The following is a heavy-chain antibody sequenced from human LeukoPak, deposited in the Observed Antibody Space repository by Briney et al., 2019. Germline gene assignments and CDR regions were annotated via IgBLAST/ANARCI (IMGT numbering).Heavy chain of an antibody. J-gene: IGHJ5*02. D-gene: IGHD4-17*01. CDR1: GFTFSSYA. V-gene: IGHV3-23*01. CDR3: ARDRSFGDYNNWFDP. CDR2: ISDSGGST. Sequence: GGSLRLSCAASGFTFSSYAMSWVRQAPGKGLEWVSAISDSGGSTYYADSVKGRFTISRDNSKNTLYLQMNSLRAEDTAVYYCARDRSFGDYNNWFDPWGQGTLVTVSS.